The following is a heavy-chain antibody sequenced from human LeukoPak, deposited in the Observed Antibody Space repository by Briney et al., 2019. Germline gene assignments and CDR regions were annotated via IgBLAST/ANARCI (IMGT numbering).Heavy chain of an antibody. CDR1: GFLFSDYP. D-gene: IGHD3-3*01. V-gene: IGHV3-21*01. Sequence: GGSLRLSCEASGFLFSDYPMNWVRRAPGKGLEWVSSVSYSGTYTFYADSVTGRFTISRDNAKNSLYLQMDNLRVDDSALYYCVRDLRFIGGSDWFDPWGQGTQVIVSS. CDR3: VRDLRFIGGSDWFDP. CDR2: VSYSGTYT. J-gene: IGHJ5*02.